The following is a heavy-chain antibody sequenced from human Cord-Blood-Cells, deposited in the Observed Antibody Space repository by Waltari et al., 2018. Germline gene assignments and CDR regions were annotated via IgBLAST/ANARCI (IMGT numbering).Heavy chain of an antibody. CDR3: ARGPSRDAFDI. V-gene: IGHV4-34*01. CDR2: INQSGST. J-gene: IGHJ3*02. Sequence: QVQLQQWGAGLLKPSETLSLTCAVYGGSFSGYYWIWIRQPPGKGLEWIGEINQSGSTNYNPSLKRRVTISVDTSKNQFSLKLSSVTAADTAVYYWARGPSRDAFDIWGQGTMVTVSS. CDR1: GGSFSGYY.